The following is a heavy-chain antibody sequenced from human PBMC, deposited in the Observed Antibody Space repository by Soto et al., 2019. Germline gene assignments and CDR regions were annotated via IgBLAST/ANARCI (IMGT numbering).Heavy chain of an antibody. CDR1: GGSISNSNL. D-gene: IGHD6-6*01. CDR3: ALRGSSSVYGY. CDR2: IYHSGST. J-gene: IGHJ4*02. V-gene: IGHV4-4*02. Sequence: SETLSLTCAVSGGSISNSNLWRCVRQPPGKGLEWIGEIYHSGSTNYNPSLKSRVTISVDKSKNQFSLKLSSVTAADTAVYYCALRGSSSVYGYWGQGTLVTVSS.